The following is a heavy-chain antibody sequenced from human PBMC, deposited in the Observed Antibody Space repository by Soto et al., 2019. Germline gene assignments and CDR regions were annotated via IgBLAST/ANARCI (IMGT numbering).Heavy chain of an antibody. CDR2: ISGYNGDT. CDR1: GYTFTNYG. D-gene: IGHD6-13*01. Sequence: QVQLVQSGAEMKKPGASVKVSCKAYGYTFTNYGLNWVRQAPGQGPEWMGWISGYNGDTKYSQTLQGRVTMTTDTSTSTAYMELRSLRSDDTAVYYCARGGSSWSAEYYQHWGQGTLVIVAS. CDR3: ARGGSSWSAEYYQH. J-gene: IGHJ1*01. V-gene: IGHV1-18*04.